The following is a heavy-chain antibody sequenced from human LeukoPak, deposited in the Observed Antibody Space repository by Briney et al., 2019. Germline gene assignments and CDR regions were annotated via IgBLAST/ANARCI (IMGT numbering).Heavy chain of an antibody. D-gene: IGHD3-9*01. CDR1: GGSLSSYY. CDR2: IYYSGST. V-gene: IGHV4-59*01. CDR3: ARAPLLTGYPRDAFDI. Sequence: LETPFLTCTGSGGSLSSYYWSWIRQPPGKGLGGVGYIYYSGSTNYNPSLKSRVTISVDTSKNQFSLKLSSVTAADTAVYYCARAPLLTGYPRDAFDIWGQGTMVTVSS. J-gene: IGHJ3*02.